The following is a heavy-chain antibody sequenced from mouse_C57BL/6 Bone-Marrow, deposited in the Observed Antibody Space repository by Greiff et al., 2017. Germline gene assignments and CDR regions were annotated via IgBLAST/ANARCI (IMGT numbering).Heavy chain of an antibody. V-gene: IGHV1-81*01. CDR3: ARLRVRRYYFDY. CDR1: GYTFTSYG. Sequence: QVQLQQSGAELARPGASVKLSCKASGYTFTSYGISWVKQRTGQGLEWIGEIYPRSGNTYYNEKFKGKATLTADKSSSTAYMELRSLTSEDSAVYFCARLRVRRYYFDYWGQGTTLTVSS. J-gene: IGHJ2*01. CDR2: IYPRSGNT. D-gene: IGHD1-2*01.